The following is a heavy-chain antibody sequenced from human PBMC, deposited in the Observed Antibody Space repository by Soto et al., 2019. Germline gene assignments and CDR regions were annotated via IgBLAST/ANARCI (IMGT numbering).Heavy chain of an antibody. J-gene: IGHJ4*02. CDR3: ARGYDTALAPIF. V-gene: IGHV4-34*01. Sequence: PSETLSLTCAVYGGSFSSYHWSWIRQTPGKGLEWIGEINHLTTTNYNPSLKSRVIISLDTPKNQFSLKLSSGTAADTAVYYCARGYDTALAPIFWGQGILVTVSS. D-gene: IGHD5-18*01. CDR1: GGSFSSYH. CDR2: INHLTTT.